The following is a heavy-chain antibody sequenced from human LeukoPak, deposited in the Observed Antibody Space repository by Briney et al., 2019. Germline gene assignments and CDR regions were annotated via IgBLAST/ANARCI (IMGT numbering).Heavy chain of an antibody. Sequence: PGGSLRLSCAASGFTVITNDVTWVRQAPGKGLEWVSVLYSDGNTKYADSVQGRFTISRDNSKNTLYLEMNSLSPDDTPVYYCARGVEPLAANTLAYWGQGSQVTVSS. D-gene: IGHD1-14*01. J-gene: IGHJ4*02. CDR3: ARGVEPLAANTLAY. V-gene: IGHV3-53*01. CDR1: GFTVITND. CDR2: LYSDGNT.